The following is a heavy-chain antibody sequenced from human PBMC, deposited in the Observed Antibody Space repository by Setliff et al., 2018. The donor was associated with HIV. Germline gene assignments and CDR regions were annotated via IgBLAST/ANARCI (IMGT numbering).Heavy chain of an antibody. V-gene: IGHV4-30-4*08. CDR1: GASISSGDYY. CDR2: LYYNVRT. Sequence: SETLSLTCTVSGASISSGDYYWSWIRQPPGKGLEWIGYLYYNVRTFYNPSLRSRVTISVDTSKNQFSLELSSVTAADTAVYYCATYHYYDSSAYFIDLYYFDYWGQGTLVTVSS. CDR3: ATYHYYDSSAYFIDLYYFDY. D-gene: IGHD3-22*01. J-gene: IGHJ4*02.